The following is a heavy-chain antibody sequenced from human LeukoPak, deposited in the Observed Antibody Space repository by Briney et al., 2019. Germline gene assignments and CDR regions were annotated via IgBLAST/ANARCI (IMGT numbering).Heavy chain of an antibody. D-gene: IGHD4-17*01. CDR1: GFTFYRYA. J-gene: IGHJ4*02. Sequence: PGGFLRLSCAASGFTFYRYAMSWVRQAPGKGLEWVSGIGGSGNTTYYADSMKGRFTISRDNSKNTMYLQMSSLRVEDTAIYYCAKARGRYDYGDYYFDYWGQGILVTVSS. V-gene: IGHV3-23*01. CDR2: IGGSGNTT. CDR3: AKARGRYDYGDYYFDY.